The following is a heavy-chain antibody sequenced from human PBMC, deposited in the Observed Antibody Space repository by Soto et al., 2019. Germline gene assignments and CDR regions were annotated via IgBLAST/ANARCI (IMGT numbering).Heavy chain of an antibody. CDR2: INNDGSIT. CDR3: ARDPYHYSYYGFDV. CDR1: GLAFSSHW. Sequence: EVQLVESGGGLVQPGGSLRLSCAASGLAFSSHWLHWVRKAPGKGLVWVSRINNDGSITTNPDSVKGRFTISRDNAKNTLFLEMNSLRVEDTAVYYCARDPYHYSYYGFDVWGQGTTVIVSS. V-gene: IGHV3-74*01. J-gene: IGHJ6*02.